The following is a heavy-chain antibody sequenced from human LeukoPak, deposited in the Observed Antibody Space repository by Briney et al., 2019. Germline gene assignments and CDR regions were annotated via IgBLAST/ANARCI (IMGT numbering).Heavy chain of an antibody. CDR1: GFTFTGYA. CDR3: AKLGDWAFYYFHY. V-gene: IGHV3-23*01. CDR2: VSGNGATT. Sequence: PWGSLRLSCAASGFTFTGYAMSWVRQAPGKGLEWVSAVSGNGATTYYAKSVKGRFTVSRDNSKNTIFLQMDSLRSEDTAVYYCAKLGDWAFYYFHYWGQGALVTISS. D-gene: IGHD3-16*01. J-gene: IGHJ4*02.